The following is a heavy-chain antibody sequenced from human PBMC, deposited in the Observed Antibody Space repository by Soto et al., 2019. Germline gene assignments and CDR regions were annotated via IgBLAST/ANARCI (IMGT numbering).Heavy chain of an antibody. CDR1: GFTFSNYS. D-gene: IGHD6-19*01. J-gene: IGHJ5*02. CDR3: ARETQWLNWFDP. Sequence: EVQLVESGGGLVQPGGSLRLSCAASGFTFSNYSMNWVRQAPGKGLEWVSYISSSTIYYADPVKGRFTISRDNAKNSLYLQMHSLRAEDTAVYYCARETQWLNWFDPWGQGTLVTVSS. CDR2: ISSSTI. V-gene: IGHV3-48*01.